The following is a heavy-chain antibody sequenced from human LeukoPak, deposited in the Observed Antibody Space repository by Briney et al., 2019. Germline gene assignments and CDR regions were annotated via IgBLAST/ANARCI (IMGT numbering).Heavy chain of an antibody. V-gene: IGHV3-30*02. CDR1: GFTFSSYG. CDR2: IRYDGSNK. J-gene: IGHJ4*02. CDR3: AKDLWNQVGATGEAIDY. D-gene: IGHD1-26*01. Sequence: PGRSLTLSCAASGFTFSSYGMHWVRQAPAKGLEWVAFIRYDGSNKYYADSVKGRFTISRDNSKNTLYLQMNSLRAEDTAVYYCAKDLWNQVGATGEAIDYWGQGTLVTVSS.